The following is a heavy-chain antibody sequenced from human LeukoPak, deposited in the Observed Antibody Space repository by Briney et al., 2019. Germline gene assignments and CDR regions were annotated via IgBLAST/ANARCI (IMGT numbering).Heavy chain of an antibody. CDR3: ARVEFEVVIPYYMDV. V-gene: IGHV6-1*01. Sequence: SQTLSLTCAISGDSVSGNRVAWNWIRQSPSRGLEWLGRTYYRSKWYNDFAPSVKSRITINPDTSKNHFSLQLSSVTAADTAVYYCARVEFEVVIPYYMDVWGKGTTVTVSS. D-gene: IGHD3-3*01. CDR1: GDSVSGNRVA. CDR2: TYYRSKWYN. J-gene: IGHJ6*03.